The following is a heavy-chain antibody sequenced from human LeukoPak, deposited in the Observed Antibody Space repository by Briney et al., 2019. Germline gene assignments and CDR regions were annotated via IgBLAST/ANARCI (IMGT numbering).Heavy chain of an antibody. J-gene: IGHJ4*02. V-gene: IGHV3-23*01. D-gene: IGHD3-10*01. Sequence: GGPLRLSCAASGFTFSSYVMSWVRHAPGKGLEWVSTISGSGGSTYYADCVKGLLTIYRDNPKNTLYLQMNSLRAEDTAVYYCEKSLELLWFGTYDYWGQGTLVTVSS. CDR1: GFTFSSYV. CDR3: EKSLELLWFGTYDY. CDR2: ISGSGGST.